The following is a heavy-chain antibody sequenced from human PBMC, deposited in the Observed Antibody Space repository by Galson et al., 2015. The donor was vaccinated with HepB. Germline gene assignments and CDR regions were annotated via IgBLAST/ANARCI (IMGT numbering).Heavy chain of an antibody. V-gene: IGHV1-24*01. CDR3: ATRRPYGGNDAFDI. CDR1: GYTLTELS. J-gene: IGHJ3*02. Sequence: SVKVSCKVSGYTLTELSMHWVRQAPGKGLEWMGGFDPEDGETIYAQKFQGRVTMTEDTSTDTVYMELSSLRSEDTAVYYCATRRPYGGNDAFDIWGQGTMVTVSS. D-gene: IGHD4-23*01. CDR2: FDPEDGET.